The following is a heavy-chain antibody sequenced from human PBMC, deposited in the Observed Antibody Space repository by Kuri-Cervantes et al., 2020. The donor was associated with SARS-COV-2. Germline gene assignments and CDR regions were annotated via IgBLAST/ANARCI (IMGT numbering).Heavy chain of an antibody. J-gene: IGHJ6*02. CDR1: GYTFTSYY. CDR2: INPSGGST. Sequence: ASVKVSCKASGYTFTSYYMHWVRQAPGQGLEWMGIINPSGGSTSYAQKFQGRVTMTRDTSTSTVYMELSSLRSEDTAVYYCARIGYCSSTSCYTGRGVDVWGQGPAATFTS. D-gene: IGHD2-2*02. CDR3: ARIGYCSSTSCYTGRGVDV. V-gene: IGHV1-46*01.